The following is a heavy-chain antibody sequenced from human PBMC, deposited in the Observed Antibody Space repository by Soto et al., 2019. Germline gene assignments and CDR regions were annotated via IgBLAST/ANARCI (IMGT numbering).Heavy chain of an antibody. CDR2: SRNKANSYST. J-gene: IGHJ4*02. V-gene: IGHV3-72*01. CDR3: ARFSGSDTRGLDY. Sequence: EVQLVESGGGLVQPGGSLRLSCAASGFTFSDHYMDWVRQAPGKGLEWVGRSRNKANSYSTEYASSVKGRFTISRDESKNSLYLQMNRLNTEDTAVYYCARFSGSDTRGLDYWGQGTLVTVSS. CDR1: GFTFSDHY. D-gene: IGHD1-26*01.